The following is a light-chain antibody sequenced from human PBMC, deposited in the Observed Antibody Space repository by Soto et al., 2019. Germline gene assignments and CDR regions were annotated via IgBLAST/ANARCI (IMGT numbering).Light chain of an antibody. V-gene: IGLV9-49*01. CDR1: SGYSNYK. CDR3: GADHGGGSNFVV. Sequence: QSVLTQPPSASASLGASVTLTCTLSSGYSNYKVDWYQQRPGKGPRFVMRVGTGGIVGSKGDGIPDRFSVLGSGLNRYLTIKNIQEEDESDYHCGADHGGGSNFVVFGGGTKLTVL. CDR2: VGTGGIVG. J-gene: IGLJ2*01.